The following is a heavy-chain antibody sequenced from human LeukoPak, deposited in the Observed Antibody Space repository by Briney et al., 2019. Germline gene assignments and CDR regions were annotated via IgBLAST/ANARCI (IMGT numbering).Heavy chain of an antibody. J-gene: IGHJ4*02. CDR3: ARRDYYDSSGYGY. CDR2: IYYSGST. CDR1: GGSISSSSYY. V-gene: IGHV4-39*07. Sequence: SGTLSLTCTVSGGSISSSSYYWGWIRQPPGKGLEWIGSIYYSGSTHSNPSLKSRVTISVDTSKNQFSLKLSSVTAADTAVYYCARRDYYDSSGYGYWGQGTLVTVSS. D-gene: IGHD3-22*01.